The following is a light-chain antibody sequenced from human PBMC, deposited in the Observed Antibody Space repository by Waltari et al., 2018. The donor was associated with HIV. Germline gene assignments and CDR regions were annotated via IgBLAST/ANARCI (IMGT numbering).Light chain of an antibody. CDR3: MIWHASAWV. V-gene: IGLV5-45*03. CDR1: SGISIGPYN. CDR2: YKSDSQI. J-gene: IGLJ3*02. Sequence: QAVLTQPSSLSASLGASASLTCTLRSGISIGPYNIYWFQQRPGSPPQFLLKYKSDSQIQAGSGVPSRFSGSKDASANAGTLLISGLQSEDEADYYCMIWHASAWVFGGGTKLTVL.